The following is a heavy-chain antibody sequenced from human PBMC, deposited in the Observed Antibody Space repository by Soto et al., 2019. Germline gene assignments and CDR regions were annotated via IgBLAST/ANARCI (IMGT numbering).Heavy chain of an antibody. D-gene: IGHD5-18*01. J-gene: IGHJ4*02. CDR3: ARGRGDTAVSLDY. CDR2: IYYSGST. V-gene: IGHV4-59*13. Sequence: WTWIRQPPGKGLDWIGNIYYSGSTNYDPSLKSRVTISVDTSKNQFSLKLNSVTAADTAVYYCARGRGDTAVSLDYWGQGTLVTVSS.